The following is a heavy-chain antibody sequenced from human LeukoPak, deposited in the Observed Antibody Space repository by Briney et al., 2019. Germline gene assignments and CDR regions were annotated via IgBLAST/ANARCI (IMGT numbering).Heavy chain of an antibody. CDR1: GLIFRSYA. Sequence: GGSLRLSCAASGLIFRSYAMSWVRQAPGKGLEWVSAISGSGGTIDYADSVKGRFTISRGNSKNTLYLQMNSLRAEDTAVYYCARHVSGDDAFDIWGQGTMVTVSS. CDR2: ISGSGGTI. V-gene: IGHV3-23*01. J-gene: IGHJ3*02. CDR3: ARHVSGDDAFDI. D-gene: IGHD3-10*01.